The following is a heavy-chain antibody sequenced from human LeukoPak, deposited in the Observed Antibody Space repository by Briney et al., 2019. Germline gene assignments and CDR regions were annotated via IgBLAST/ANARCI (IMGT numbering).Heavy chain of an antibody. J-gene: IGHJ4*02. CDR2: INPNSGGT. V-gene: IGHV1-2*02. CDR3: ARAPYSSGWYVVDYFDY. Sequence: ASVKVSCKAFGYTFTGYYMHWVRQAPGQGLEWMGWINPNSGGTNYAQKFQGRVTMTRDTSISTAYMELSRLRSDDTAVYYCARAPYSSGWYVVDYFDYWGQGTLVTVSS. D-gene: IGHD6-19*01. CDR1: GYTFTGYY.